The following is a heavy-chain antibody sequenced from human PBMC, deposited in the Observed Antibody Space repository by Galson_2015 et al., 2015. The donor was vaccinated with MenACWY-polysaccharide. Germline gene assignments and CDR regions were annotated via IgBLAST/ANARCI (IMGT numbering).Heavy chain of an antibody. CDR1: GDSVSSNTAA. CDR2: TYYRSNWSS. CDR3: VRGGAAASLRFDP. D-gene: IGHD2-15*01. Sequence: CAISGDSVSSNTAAWNWIRQSPSRGLEWLGRTYYRSNWSSDYALSVRGRITINADTSKNQFSLQLNSVTPEDTAVYYCVRGGAAASLRFDPWGQGTLVTVS. V-gene: IGHV6-1*01. J-gene: IGHJ5*02.